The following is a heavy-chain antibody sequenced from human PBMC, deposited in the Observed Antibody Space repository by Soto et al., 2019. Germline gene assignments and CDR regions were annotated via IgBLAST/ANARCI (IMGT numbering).Heavy chain of an antibody. D-gene: IGHD2-2*01. Sequence: SETLSLTCTVSGGSISSYYWSWIRQPPGKGLEWIGYIYYSGSTNYNPSLTSRVTISLETSKNQFSMELSSMTAADTTEYYCGRVSRYCSSSSCSALDAFDIWVQGTMVTVSS. V-gene: IGHV4-59*01. J-gene: IGHJ3*02. CDR2: IYYSGST. CDR3: GRVSRYCSSSSCSALDAFDI. CDR1: GGSISSYY.